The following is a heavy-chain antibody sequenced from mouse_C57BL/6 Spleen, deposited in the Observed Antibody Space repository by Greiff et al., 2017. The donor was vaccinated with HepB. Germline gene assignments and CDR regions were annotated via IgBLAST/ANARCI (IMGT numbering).Heavy chain of an antibody. D-gene: IGHD1-1*01. CDR1: GFSLSTSGMG. V-gene: IGHV8-12*01. CDR2: IYWDDDK. CDR3: ARYYCGSSYWYFDV. Sequence: QVTLKESGPGILQSSQTLSLTCSFSGFSLSTSGMGVSWIRQPSGKGLDWLAHIYWDDDKCYNPSLKSRLTISKDTSRNQVFLKITSVDTADTATYYCARYYCGSSYWYFDVWGTGTTVTVSS. J-gene: IGHJ1*03.